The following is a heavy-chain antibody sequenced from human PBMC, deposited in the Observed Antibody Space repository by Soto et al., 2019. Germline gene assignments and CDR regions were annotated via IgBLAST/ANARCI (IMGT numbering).Heavy chain of an antibody. V-gene: IGHV4-30-4*01. CDR1: GGSISSGNYY. CDR3: ATMGTPAIGLYYFGN. D-gene: IGHD1-7*01. J-gene: IGHJ4*02. Sequence: PSETLSLTCTVSGGSISSGNYYWSWIRQPPGKGLEWIGFMSYSGSTSYNASLKSRVTISVDTSKSQFSLNLSFVTAADTAVYYCATMGTPAIGLYYFGNWGQGTLVTVSS. CDR2: MSYSGST.